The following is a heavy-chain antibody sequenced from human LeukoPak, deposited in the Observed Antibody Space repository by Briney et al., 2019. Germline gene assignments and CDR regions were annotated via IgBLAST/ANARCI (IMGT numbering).Heavy chain of an antibody. CDR3: AKEDAYYYGSGSYN. CDR1: GFTFSSYA. Sequence: GRSLRLSCAASGFTFSSYAMHWVRQAPGKGLEWVAVISYDGSNKYYADSVKGRFTISRDNSKNTLYLQMNSLRAEDTAVYYCAKEDAYYYGSGSYNWGQGTLVTVSS. CDR2: ISYDGSNK. V-gene: IGHV3-30-3*01. J-gene: IGHJ4*02. D-gene: IGHD3-10*01.